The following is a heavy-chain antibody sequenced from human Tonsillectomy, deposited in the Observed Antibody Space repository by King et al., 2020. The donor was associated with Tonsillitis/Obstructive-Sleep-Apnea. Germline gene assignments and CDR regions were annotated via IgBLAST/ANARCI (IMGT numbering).Heavy chain of an antibody. V-gene: IGHV3-23*04. Sequence: VQLVESGGGLVQPGGSLRLSCAASGFTFSSYAMSWVRQAPGKGLEWVSGISSSGGSTYYADSVKGRFTISRDNSKNTLYLQMNSLRAEDTAVYYCAKPLQSIVGATMGCDYWGQGTLVTVSS. CDR1: GFTFSSYA. J-gene: IGHJ4*02. CDR3: AKPLQSIVGATMGCDY. CDR2: ISSSGGST. D-gene: IGHD1-26*01.